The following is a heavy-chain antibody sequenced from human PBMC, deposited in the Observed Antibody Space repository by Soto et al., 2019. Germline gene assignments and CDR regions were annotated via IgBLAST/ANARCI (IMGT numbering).Heavy chain of an antibody. CDR2: IYYSGST. V-gene: IGHV4-59*01. CDR1: GGSISSYY. CDR3: ARALILTGYYIHDAFDI. J-gene: IGHJ3*02. D-gene: IGHD3-9*01. Sequence: QVQLQESGPGLVKPSETLSLTCTVSGGSISSYYWSWIRQPPGKGLEWIRYIYYSGSTNYNPSLKSRVTISVDTSKNQFSLKLSSVTAADTAVYYCARALILTGYYIHDAFDIWGQGTMVTVSS.